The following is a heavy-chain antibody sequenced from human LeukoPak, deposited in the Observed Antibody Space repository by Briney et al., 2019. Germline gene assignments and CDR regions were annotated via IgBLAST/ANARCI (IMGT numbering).Heavy chain of an antibody. CDR2: IYYSGST. J-gene: IGHJ3*02. D-gene: IGHD3-9*01. CDR1: GGSFSSGGYY. Sequence: TLSLTCTVSGGSFSSGGYYWSWIRQHPGKGLEWIWYIYYSGSTYYNPSLKSRVTISVDTSKNQFSLKLSSVTAADTAVYYCARDGWYDILTGYPIWGQGTMVTVSS. V-gene: IGHV4-31*03. CDR3: ARDGWYDILTGYPI.